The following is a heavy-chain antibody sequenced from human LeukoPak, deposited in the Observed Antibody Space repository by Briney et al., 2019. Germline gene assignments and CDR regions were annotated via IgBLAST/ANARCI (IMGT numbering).Heavy chain of an antibody. V-gene: IGHV1-18*01. CDR2: ISAYNGNT. J-gene: IGHJ5*02. CDR3: ARGVGYDILTGYYQNWFDP. Sequence: GASVKVSCKASGYTFTSYGISWVRQAPGQGLEWMGWISAYNGNTNYAQKLQGRVTMTTDTSTSTAYMELRSLRSDDTAVYYCARGVGYDILTGYYQNWFDPWGQGTLVTVSS. D-gene: IGHD3-9*01. CDR1: GYTFTSYG.